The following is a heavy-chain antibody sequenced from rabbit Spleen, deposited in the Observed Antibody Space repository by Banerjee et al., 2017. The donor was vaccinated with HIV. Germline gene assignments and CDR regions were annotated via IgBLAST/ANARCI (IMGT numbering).Heavy chain of an antibody. D-gene: IGHD8-1*01. Sequence: QEQLVESGGGLVQPGGSLKLSCTASGFTLNSYCIYCVRQAPGKGLEWIASIDDASSGRTYYASWAKGRFTISKTSSTTVTLQMTSLTAADTATYFCARTGSGIYYRRLDLWGPGTLVTVS. V-gene: IGHV1S45*01. CDR2: IDDASSGRT. J-gene: IGHJ6*01. CDR3: ARTGSGIYYRRLDL. CDR1: GFTLNSYC.